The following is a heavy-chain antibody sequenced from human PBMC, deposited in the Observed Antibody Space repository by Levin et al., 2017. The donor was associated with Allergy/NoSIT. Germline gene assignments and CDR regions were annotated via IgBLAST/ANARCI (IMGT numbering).Heavy chain of an antibody. J-gene: IGHJ6*02. D-gene: IGHD2-2*02. CDR3: RVRPAAIYYDYGMDV. CDR2: IYYSGST. V-gene: IGHV4-39*07. Sequence: PGGSLRLSCTVSGGSISSSSYYWGWIRQPPGKGLEWIGSIYYSGSTYYNPSLKSRVTISVDTSKNQFSLKLSSVTAADTAVYYCRVRPAAIYYDYGMDVWGQGTTVTVSS. CDR1: GGSISSSSYY.